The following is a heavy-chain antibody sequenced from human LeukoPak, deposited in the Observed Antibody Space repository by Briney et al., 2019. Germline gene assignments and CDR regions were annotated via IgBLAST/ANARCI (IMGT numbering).Heavy chain of an antibody. CDR2: INLDGSTQ. CDR1: GITFRNYW. J-gene: IGHJ3*02. D-gene: IGHD2-15*01. V-gene: IGHV3-7*01. Sequence: PGGSLRLSCVASGITFRNYWMSWVRQAPGKGLEWVANINLDGSTQNYVHSVKGRFTISRDNAKNSLSLQMNSLRAEDTAVYYCATGPGIGYAFDIWGQGTMVTVSS. CDR3: ATGPGIGYAFDI.